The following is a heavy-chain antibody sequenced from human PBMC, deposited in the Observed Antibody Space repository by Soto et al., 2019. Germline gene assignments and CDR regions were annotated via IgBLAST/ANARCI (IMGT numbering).Heavy chain of an antibody. J-gene: IGHJ4*02. D-gene: IGHD3-22*01. CDR1: GFTFSSYT. V-gene: IGHV1-58*01. CDR3: TTGYRSGYFDY. Sequence: QMQLVQSGPEVKKPGTSLKVSCKASGFTFSSYTVQWVRQARGQRLEWIGWIVVASGDANYAQKFQERVTITRDMSTSTAYLELISLKSEDTAVYYCTTGYRSGYFDYWGQGALVTVSS. CDR2: IVVASGDA.